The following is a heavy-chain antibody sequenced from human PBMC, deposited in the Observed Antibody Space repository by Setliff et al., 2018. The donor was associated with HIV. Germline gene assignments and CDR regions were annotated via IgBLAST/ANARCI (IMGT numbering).Heavy chain of an antibody. CDR1: GYSISSGYY. CDR2: IFYSGST. Sequence: SETLSLTCAVSGYSISSGYYWGWIRQPPGKGLEWIGYIFYSGSTNYNPSLKSRVTISVDTSKNQFSLKLSSVTAADTAVYYCARGLDDLGAFDIWGQGTMVTVSS. V-gene: IGHV4-38-2*01. J-gene: IGHJ3*02. CDR3: ARGLDDLGAFDI. D-gene: IGHD6-19*01.